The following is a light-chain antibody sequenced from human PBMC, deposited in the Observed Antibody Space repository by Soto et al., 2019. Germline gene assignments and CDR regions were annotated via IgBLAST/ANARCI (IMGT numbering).Light chain of an antibody. CDR3: QQYYSTPLT. CDR2: WAS. Sequence: DIVMTQSPDSLAVSMGGRATISCKSSQSVLYSSNNKDYLAWYQQKPGQPPKLLLYWASTRESGVPDRFSGSGSGTDFTLTISSLQAEDVAVYYCQQYYSTPLTFGGGTKVDIK. J-gene: IGKJ4*01. CDR1: QSVLYSSNNKDY. V-gene: IGKV4-1*01.